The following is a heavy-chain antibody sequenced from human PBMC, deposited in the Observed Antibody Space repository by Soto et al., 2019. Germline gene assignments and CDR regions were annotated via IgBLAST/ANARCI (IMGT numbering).Heavy chain of an antibody. V-gene: IGHV6-1*01. J-gene: IGHJ6*03. CDR3: YGNSPLQWYYMDV. D-gene: IGHD5-12*01. Sequence: SQTLSLTCVISGDSVSSNSAAWNWIRQSPSRGLEWLGRTYYRSRWYNDYAVSVRSRITVNADTSKNQFSLNLNSVTPEDTAVYYCYGNSPLQWYYMDVWYKANTVTVS. CDR2: TYYRSRWYN. CDR1: GDSVSSNSAA.